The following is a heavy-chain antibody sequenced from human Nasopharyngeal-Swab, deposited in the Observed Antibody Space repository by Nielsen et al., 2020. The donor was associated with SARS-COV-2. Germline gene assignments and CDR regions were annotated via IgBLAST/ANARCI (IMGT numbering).Heavy chain of an antibody. D-gene: IGHD6-19*01. CDR3: ARVRVAGTYYYYYYMDV. V-gene: IGHV3-7*03. CDR1: GFTFSSYW. CDR2: IKQDGSEK. Sequence: GDSLKISCAASGFTFSSYWMSWVRQAPGKGLEWVANIKQDGSEKYYVDSVKGRFTISRDNAKNSLYLQMNSLRAEDTAVYYCARVRVAGTYYYYYYMDVWGKGTTVTVSS. J-gene: IGHJ6*03.